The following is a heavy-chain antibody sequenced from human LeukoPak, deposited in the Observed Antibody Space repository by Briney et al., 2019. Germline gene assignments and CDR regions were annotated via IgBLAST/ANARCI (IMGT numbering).Heavy chain of an antibody. V-gene: IGHV5-51*01. J-gene: IGHJ5*02. CDR1: GYSFTRYW. CDR2: IYPDDSDT. Sequence: GESLKISCKGSGYSFTRYWIGWVRQMPGKGLEWMGIIYPDDSDTRYNPSFQGQVTISVDKSISTAYLQWSSLKASDTAMYYCARHEEDEDWFDPWGQGTLVTVSS. D-gene: IGHD5-24*01. CDR3: ARHEEDEDWFDP.